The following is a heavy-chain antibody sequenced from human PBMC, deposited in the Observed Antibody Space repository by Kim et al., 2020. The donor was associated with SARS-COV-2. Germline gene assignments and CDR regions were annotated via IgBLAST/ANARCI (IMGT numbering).Heavy chain of an antibody. V-gene: IGHV4-39*07. D-gene: IGHD6-19*01. CDR3: ARGKVAVAAPDY. CDR1: GGSISSSSYY. CDR2: IYYSGST. Sequence: SETLSLTCTVSGGSISSSSYYWGWIRQPPGKGLEWIGSIYYSGSTYYNPSLKSRVTISVDTSKNQFSLKLSSVTAADTAVYYCARGKVAVAAPDYWGQGT. J-gene: IGHJ4*02.